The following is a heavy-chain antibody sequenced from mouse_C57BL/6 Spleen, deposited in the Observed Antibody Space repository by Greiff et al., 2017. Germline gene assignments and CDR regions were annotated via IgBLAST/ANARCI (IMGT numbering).Heavy chain of an antibody. CDR2: IRNKANNHAT. D-gene: IGHD1-1*01. J-gene: IGHJ3*01. CDR1: GFTFSDAW. CDR3: TRHSLLRFPFAY. V-gene: IGHV6-6*01. Sequence: EVQGVESGGGLVQPGGSMKLSCAASGFTFSDAWMDWVRQSPEKGLEWVAEIRNKANNHATYYAESVRGRFTILRADSKSSVYLQMNSLRAEDTGIYYCTRHSLLRFPFAYWGQGTLVTVSA.